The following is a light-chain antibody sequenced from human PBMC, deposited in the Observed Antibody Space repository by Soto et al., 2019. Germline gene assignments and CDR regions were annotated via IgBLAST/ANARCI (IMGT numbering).Light chain of an antibody. CDR2: SAS. CDR1: PGIGSY. J-gene: IGKJ1*01. V-gene: IGKV1-27*01. CDR3: QKYDSAPET. Sequence: IQMTQSPSSLSASVGDRVTITCRARPGIGSYLAWYQQNPGKVPKVLIYSASTLQSGVPSRFSGSGSGTDFTLTISSLQPEDVATYYCQKYDSAPETFGQGTKVEI.